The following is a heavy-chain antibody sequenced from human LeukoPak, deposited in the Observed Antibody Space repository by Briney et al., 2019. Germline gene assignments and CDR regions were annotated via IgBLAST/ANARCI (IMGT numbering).Heavy chain of an antibody. CDR3: AKGPWLASFDY. J-gene: IGHJ4*02. D-gene: IGHD6-19*01. Sequence: GGSLRLSCAASRFNFIDYYMTWIRQAPGKGLEWVSAISGSGGSTYYADSVKGRFTISRDNSKNTLYLQMNSLRAEDTAVYYCAKGPWLASFDYWGQGTLVTVPS. V-gene: IGHV3-23*01. CDR2: ISGSGGST. CDR1: RFNFIDYY.